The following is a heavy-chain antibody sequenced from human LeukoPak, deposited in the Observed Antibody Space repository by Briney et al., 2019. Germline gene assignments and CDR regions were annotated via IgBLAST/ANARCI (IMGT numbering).Heavy chain of an antibody. CDR3: ARGYSSGWYQV. Sequence: PSETLSLTCTVSGGSISSSYYYWGWIRQPPGKGLEWIGSVYYSGTTYYSPSLQSRVTMSVKMSKNQFSLKLSSVTAADTAVYYCARGYSSGWYQVWGQGTLVTVSS. CDR2: VYYSGTT. J-gene: IGHJ4*02. D-gene: IGHD6-19*01. CDR1: GGSISSSYYY. V-gene: IGHV4-39*07.